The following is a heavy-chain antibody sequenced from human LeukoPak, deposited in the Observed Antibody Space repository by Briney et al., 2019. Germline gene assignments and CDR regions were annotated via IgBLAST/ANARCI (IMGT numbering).Heavy chain of an antibody. D-gene: IGHD3-9*01. J-gene: IGHJ5*02. V-gene: IGHV1-18*04. CDR3: ARELTILSPDGFDP. CDR2: ISAYNGNT. Sequence: GASVKVSCKASGYTFTSYGISWVRQAPGQALEWMGWISAYNGNTNYAQKLQGRDTMTTDTSTSTAYMELRSLRSDDTAVYYCARELTILSPDGFDPWGQGTLVTVSS. CDR1: GYTFTSYG.